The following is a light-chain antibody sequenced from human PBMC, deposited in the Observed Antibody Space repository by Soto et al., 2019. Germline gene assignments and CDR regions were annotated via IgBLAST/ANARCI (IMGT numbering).Light chain of an antibody. Sequence: IVMTQSPATLSVSPGDRVTLSCRASQSVSSDLAWYQQRPGQAPRLLIYGASTRATGIPARFSGTGSGTEFTLTISSLQSEDFAFYYCQQYNNWPPYNFGQGTKVDIK. J-gene: IGKJ2*01. CDR3: QQYNNWPPYN. CDR2: GAS. CDR1: QSVSSD. V-gene: IGKV3-15*01.